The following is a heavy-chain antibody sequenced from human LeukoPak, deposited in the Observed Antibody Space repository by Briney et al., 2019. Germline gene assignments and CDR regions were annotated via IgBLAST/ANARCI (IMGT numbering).Heavy chain of an antibody. CDR2: IYSGGTT. D-gene: IGHD4-23*01. V-gene: IGHV3-53*01. CDR1: GFTVSSNY. Sequence: PGGSLRLSCAASGFTVSSNYMSWVRQAPGKGLEWVSVIYSGGTTYYADSVKGRFTISRDNSKNTLYLQMNSLRAEDTAVYYCARETNYGGNSVNAFDIWGQGTMVTVSS. J-gene: IGHJ3*02. CDR3: ARETNYGGNSVNAFDI.